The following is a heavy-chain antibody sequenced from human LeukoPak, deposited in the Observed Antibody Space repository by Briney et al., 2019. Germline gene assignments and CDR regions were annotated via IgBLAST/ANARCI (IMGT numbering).Heavy chain of an antibody. D-gene: IGHD1-26*01. V-gene: IGHV1-2*05. CDR3: AREREGSFDY. J-gene: IGHJ4*02. Sequence: ASVKVSCKASGYTFTSYYMHWVRQAPGQGLEWMGRINPNSGGTKYAQKLQGRVTMTTDTSTSTAYMELRSLRSDDTDIYYCAREREGSFDYWGQGTLVTVSS. CDR2: INPNSGGT. CDR1: GYTFTSYY.